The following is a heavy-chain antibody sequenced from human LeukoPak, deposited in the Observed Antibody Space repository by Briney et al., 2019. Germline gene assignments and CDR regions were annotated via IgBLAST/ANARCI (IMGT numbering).Heavy chain of an antibody. D-gene: IGHD2-15*01. V-gene: IGHV3-7*01. CDR3: ARDRSASC. CDR1: GFTFSSSW. J-gene: IGHJ4*02. CDR2: IKEDGSEK. Sequence: GGSLRLSCAASGFTFSSSWMSWVRQAPGKGLEWVANIKEDGSEKYYVDSVKGRFTISRDNAKKSLFLQMNSLRAEDTAVYYCARDRSASCWGQGTLVTVSS.